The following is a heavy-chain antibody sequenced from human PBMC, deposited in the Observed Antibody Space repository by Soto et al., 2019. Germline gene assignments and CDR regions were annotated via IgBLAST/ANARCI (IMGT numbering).Heavy chain of an antibody. V-gene: IGHV3-9*01. CDR3: ARHRGYHYYGMDV. Sequence: GGSLRLSCVASGFTFNDFAMHWARQAPGKGLEWVSGIPWNSGTLDYADSVRGRFSISRDNAKNPLYLQMNSLRVEDTALYYCARHRGYHYYGMDVWGQGTTVTVSS. J-gene: IGHJ6*02. CDR1: GFTFNDFA. CDR2: IPWNSGTL.